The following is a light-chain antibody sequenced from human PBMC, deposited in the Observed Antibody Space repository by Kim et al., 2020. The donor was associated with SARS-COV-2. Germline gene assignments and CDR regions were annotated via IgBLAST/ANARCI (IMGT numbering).Light chain of an antibody. V-gene: IGLV6-57*04. CDR2: EDN. Sequence: NFMLTQPHSVSESPGKTVTISCTRSSGSIDSNYVQWYQQRPGSAPTTVIYEDNQSPSGVPDRFSGSIDSSSNSASLTISGLKTEDEADYYCRSYDSSNPWVFGGGTHLTVL. J-gene: IGLJ3*02. CDR1: SGSIDSNY. CDR3: RSYDSSNPWV.